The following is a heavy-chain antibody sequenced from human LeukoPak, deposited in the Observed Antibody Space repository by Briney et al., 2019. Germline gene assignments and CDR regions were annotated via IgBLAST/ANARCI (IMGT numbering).Heavy chain of an antibody. V-gene: IGHV3-30*01. Sequence: GGSLRLSCAASGFTFSSYWMSWVRQAPGKGLEWVAVISYDGSNKYYADSVKGRFTISRDNSKNTLYLQMNSLRAEDTAVYYCASNIIAALTAFDYWGQGTLVTVSS. D-gene: IGHD6-13*01. CDR1: GFTFSSYW. J-gene: IGHJ4*02. CDR3: ASNIIAALTAFDY. CDR2: ISYDGSNK.